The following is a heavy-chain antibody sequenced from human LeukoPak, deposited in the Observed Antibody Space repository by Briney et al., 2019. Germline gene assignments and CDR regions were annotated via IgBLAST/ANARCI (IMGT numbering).Heavy chain of an antibody. J-gene: IGHJ4*02. Sequence: SVKVSCKASGGTFSSYAISWVRQAPGQGLEWMGGITPIFGTAKYAQKVQGRVTMSTDESTSTAYMELSSLRSEDTAVYYCARAQWLPPHFDYWGQGTLVTVSS. V-gene: IGHV1-69*05. D-gene: IGHD6-19*01. CDR3: ARAQWLPPHFDY. CDR2: ITPIFGTA. CDR1: GGTFSSYA.